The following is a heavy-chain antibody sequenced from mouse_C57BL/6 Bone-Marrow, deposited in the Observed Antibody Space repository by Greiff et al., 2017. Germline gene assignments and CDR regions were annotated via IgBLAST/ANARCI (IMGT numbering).Heavy chain of an antibody. CDR3: TTTVFDY. D-gene: IGHD1-1*01. V-gene: IGHV14-4*01. Sequence: VQLQQSGAELVRPGASVTLSCTASGFNIKDDYMHWVKQRPEQGLEWIGWIDPENGDTEYASKFQGKATITADTSSNTAYLQLSSLTSEDTAVYYCTTTVFDYWGQGTTLTVSS. CDR1: GFNIKDDY. J-gene: IGHJ2*01. CDR2: IDPENGDT.